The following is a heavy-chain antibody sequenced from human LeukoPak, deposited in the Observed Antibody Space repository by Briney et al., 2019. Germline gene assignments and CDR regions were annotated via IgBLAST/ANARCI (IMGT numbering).Heavy chain of an antibody. CDR1: GFRFSDYY. D-gene: IGHD3-16*01. V-gene: IGHV3-11*03. CDR3: VKLSVWNYIDY. CDR2: ISSSGVYT. Sequence: PGGSVRLSCAASGFRFSDYYMRWIRQAPGKGLEWVSHISSSGVYTEYADSVKGRFSISRDNAEKSLFLQMSSLRPDDTAVYFCVKLSVWNYIDYWGPGTQVTVST. J-gene: IGHJ4*02.